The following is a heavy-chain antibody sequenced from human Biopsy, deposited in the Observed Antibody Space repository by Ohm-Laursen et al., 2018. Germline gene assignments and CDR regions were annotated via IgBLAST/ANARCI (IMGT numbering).Heavy chain of an antibody. V-gene: IGHV3-9*01. J-gene: IGHJ4*02. CDR3: ASAHQYCSATTCNGGSDF. CDR2: ISWDGGSE. CDR1: GFTFDDHV. D-gene: IGHD2-15*01. Sequence: SLRLSCAASGFTFDDHVMHWVRQAPGKGLEWVSGISWDGGSEGYADSVKGRFTISRDNAKDSLDLQMSRLRVEDTALYYCASAHQYCSATTCNGGSDFWGQGTLVTVSS.